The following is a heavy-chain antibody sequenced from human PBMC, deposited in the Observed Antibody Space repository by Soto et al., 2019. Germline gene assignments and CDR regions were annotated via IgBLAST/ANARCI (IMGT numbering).Heavy chain of an antibody. CDR1: GFTFRTYV. Sequence: EVQLLESGGGLIQPGGSLRVSCAASGFTFRTYVMSWVRQAPGKGLEWVSTLSASGDRTYYADSVKGRFTISRDNSKNTLFLQINSLRAGDTAVYYCAKGAASGTGQFDYWGQGTLVTVSS. J-gene: IGHJ4*02. CDR2: LSASGDRT. CDR3: AKGAASGTGQFDY. D-gene: IGHD3-10*01. V-gene: IGHV3-23*01.